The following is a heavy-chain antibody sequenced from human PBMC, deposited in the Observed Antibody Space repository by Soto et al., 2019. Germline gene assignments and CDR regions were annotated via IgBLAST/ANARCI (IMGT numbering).Heavy chain of an antibody. CDR3: ARDSNYMTSVT. V-gene: IGHV4-31*03. CDR2: IFYSGNT. J-gene: IGHJ5*02. D-gene: IGHD4-17*01. CDR1: GGSISSGAYY. Sequence: QVQLQESGPGLVKPSQTLSLTCTVSGGSISSGAYYWSWIRQHPGKGLEWIGYIFYSGNTYYNPSLKSRVTISVDTSKNQFSLKLSSVTAADTAVYYCARDSNYMTSVTWGQGTLVTVSS.